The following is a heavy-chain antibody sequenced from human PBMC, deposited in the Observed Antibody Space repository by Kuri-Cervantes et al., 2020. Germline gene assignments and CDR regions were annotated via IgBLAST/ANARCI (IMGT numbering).Heavy chain of an antibody. J-gene: IGHJ6*02. CDR1: GFTFSSYA. V-gene: IGHV3-30-3*01. CDR3: AKGDYYDMSVKDGMDV. D-gene: IGHD3-22*01. CDR2: ISYDGSNK. Sequence: LSLTCAASGFTFSSYAMHWVRQAPGKGLEWVAVISYDGSNKYYADSVKGRFTISRDNSKNTLYLQMNSLRAEDTAVYYCAKGDYYDMSVKDGMDVWGQGTTVTVSS.